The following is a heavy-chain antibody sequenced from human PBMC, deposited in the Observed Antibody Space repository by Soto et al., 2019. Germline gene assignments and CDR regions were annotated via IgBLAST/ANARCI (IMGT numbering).Heavy chain of an antibody. CDR2: ISSSGTTT. CDR3: ARVRGDSSGSYYFDY. J-gene: IGHJ4*02. Sequence: GGSLRLSCAASGFSLSDYYVSWIRQAPGEGLEWVSYISSSGTTTHYADSVKGRFTISKDNAKNSLYLQMNSLRAEDTAVYYCARVRGDSSGSYYFDYWGQGTLVTICS. CDR1: GFSLSDYY. V-gene: IGHV3-11*01. D-gene: IGHD3-22*01.